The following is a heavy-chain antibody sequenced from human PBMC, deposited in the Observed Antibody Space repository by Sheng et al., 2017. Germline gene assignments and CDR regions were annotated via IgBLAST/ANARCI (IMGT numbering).Heavy chain of an antibody. CDR1: GGSISSGSYY. V-gene: IGHV4-61*02. Sequence: QVQLQESGPGLVKPSQTLSLTCSVSGGSISSGSYYWSWIRQPAGKGLEWIGRIYTSGNSNYNPSLKSRVTISVDTSKNQFSLKLSSVTAADTAVYYCARGQVWLQFGRWFGPWGQGTLVTVSS. D-gene: IGHD5-12*01. CDR2: IYTSGNS. J-gene: IGHJ5*02. CDR3: ARGQVWLQFGRWFGP.